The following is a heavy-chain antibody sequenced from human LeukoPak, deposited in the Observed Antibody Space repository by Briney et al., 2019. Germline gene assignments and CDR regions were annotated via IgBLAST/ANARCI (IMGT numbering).Heavy chain of an antibody. CDR3: ASPKGGRYHEGFDY. D-gene: IGHD1-26*01. Sequence: GASLRLSCAASGFTLNNHAMSWVRQAPGKGLEWVSAISDSGGNTYYADSVRGRFTISGDTSRNTLYVQINSLRAEDTAVYYCASPKGGRYHEGFDYWGQGTLVTVSS. V-gene: IGHV3-23*01. CDR2: ISDSGGNT. J-gene: IGHJ4*02. CDR1: GFTLNNHA.